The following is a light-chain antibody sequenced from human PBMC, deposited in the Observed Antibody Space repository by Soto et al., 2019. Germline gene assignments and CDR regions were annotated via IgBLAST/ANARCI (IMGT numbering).Light chain of an antibody. V-gene: IGLV2-14*01. J-gene: IGLJ1*01. CDR1: SSDVGGYNY. CDR3: SSYTSSRAYV. Sequence: QSVLTQPASVSGSPGQSITISCTGTSSDVGGYNYVSWYQQQSGKAPKLMIHEXXXXPSGVSNRFSGSKSGNTASLTISGLQAEDEADYYCSSYTSSRAYVFGIGTKVTVL. CDR2: EXX.